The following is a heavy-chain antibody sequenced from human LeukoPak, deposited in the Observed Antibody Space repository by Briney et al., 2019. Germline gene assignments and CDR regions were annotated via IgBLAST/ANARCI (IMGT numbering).Heavy chain of an antibody. CDR3: ARGDGVQFDY. J-gene: IGHJ4*02. CDR2: IYSGGST. D-gene: IGHD3-10*01. Sequence: GGSLRLSCAASGFTVSSYYMRWVRQAPGRGLEWVSGIYSGGSTYYADSVKDRLTTSTRNSKNKLHLQMNSLRSEDTAVYYCARGDGVQFDYWGQGTLVTVSS. CDR1: GFTVSSYY. V-gene: IGHV3-66*01.